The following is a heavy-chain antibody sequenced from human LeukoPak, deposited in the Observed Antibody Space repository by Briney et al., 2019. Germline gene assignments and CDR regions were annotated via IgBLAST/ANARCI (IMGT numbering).Heavy chain of an antibody. Sequence: ASVKVSCKASGYTLTSYGISWVRQAPGQGLEWMGWISAYNGNTNYAQKLQGRVTMTADTSTSTAYMELRSLRSDDTAVYYCARVKGSMIVPSSPDYWGQGTLVTVSS. J-gene: IGHJ4*02. CDR2: ISAYNGNT. CDR1: GYTLTSYG. V-gene: IGHV1-18*01. CDR3: ARVKGSMIVPSSPDY. D-gene: IGHD3-22*01.